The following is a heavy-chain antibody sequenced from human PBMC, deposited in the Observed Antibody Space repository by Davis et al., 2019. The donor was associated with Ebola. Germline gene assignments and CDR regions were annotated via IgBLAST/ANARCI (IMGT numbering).Heavy chain of an antibody. J-gene: IGHJ5*02. D-gene: IGHD3-10*01. Sequence: GESLKISCAVSGFTFSSYWMSWVRQAPGKGLEWVANIKQDGSEKYYVDSVKGRFTISRDNAKNSLYLQMNSLRAEDTAVYYFARSSKRFRDFFWFDPWGQGTLVTVSS. CDR2: IKQDGSEK. V-gene: IGHV3-7*03. CDR3: ARSSKRFRDFFWFDP. CDR1: GFTFSSYW.